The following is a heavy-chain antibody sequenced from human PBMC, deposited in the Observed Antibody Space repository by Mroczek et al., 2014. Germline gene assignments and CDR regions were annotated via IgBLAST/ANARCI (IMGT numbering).Heavy chain of an antibody. D-gene: IGHD3-10*01. Sequence: QVQLQQWGPGLVKPSQTLSLTCTVSGGSISSGSYYWSWIRQPAGKGLEWIGRIYTSGSTNYNPSLKSRVTMSVDTSKNQFSLKLSSVTAADTAVYYCARDGSPPFDPWGQGTLVTVSS. J-gene: IGHJ5*02. CDR1: GGSISSGSYY. V-gene: IGHV4-61*02. CDR2: IYTSGST. CDR3: ARDGSPPFDP.